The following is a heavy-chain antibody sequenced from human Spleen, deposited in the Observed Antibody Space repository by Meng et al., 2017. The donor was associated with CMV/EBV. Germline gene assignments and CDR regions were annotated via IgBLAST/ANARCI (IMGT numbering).Heavy chain of an antibody. Sequence: GESLKISCAASGFPFTEYWMAWVRQAPGKGPEWVANIMKDGGEKKYVDSVKGRFTISRDNAKNSLYLQMNSLRAEDTAVYYCASRVNYWGQGTLVTVSS. CDR1: GFPFTEYW. J-gene: IGHJ4*02. CDR3: ASRVNY. V-gene: IGHV3-7*01. D-gene: IGHD3-10*01. CDR2: IMKDGGEK.